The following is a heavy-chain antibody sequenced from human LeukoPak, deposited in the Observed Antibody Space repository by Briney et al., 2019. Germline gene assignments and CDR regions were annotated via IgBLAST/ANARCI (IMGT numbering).Heavy chain of an antibody. Sequence: GGSLRLSCAASGFTFSSYAMHWVRQAPGKGLEWVAVISYDGRNKYYADSVKGRFTISRDNSKNTLYPQMNSLRAEDTAVYYCARDPNTYYDFWGGYPLDLDYWGQGTLVTVSS. CDR2: ISYDGRNK. CDR3: ARDPNTYYDFWGGYPLDLDY. V-gene: IGHV3-30*04. CDR1: GFTFSSYA. J-gene: IGHJ4*02. D-gene: IGHD3-3*01.